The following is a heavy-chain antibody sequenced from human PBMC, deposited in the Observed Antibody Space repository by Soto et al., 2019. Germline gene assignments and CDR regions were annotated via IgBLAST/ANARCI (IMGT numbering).Heavy chain of an antibody. D-gene: IGHD3-3*02. Sequence: PSETLSLTCTVSGDSIISSDFYWGWFRHPPGNGLEWIGGIFYLGSSYYNPSLKSRVTMSVDTSKNQFSLRLRSVTAADTALYFCARHSLAIRKNKWFDPWGQGIMVTVCS. CDR2: IFYLGSS. V-gene: IGHV4-39*01. CDR3: ARHSLAIRKNKWFDP. CDR1: GDSIISSDFY. J-gene: IGHJ5*02.